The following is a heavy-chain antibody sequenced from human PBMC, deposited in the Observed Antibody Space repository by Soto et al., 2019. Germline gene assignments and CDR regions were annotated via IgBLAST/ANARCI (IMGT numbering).Heavy chain of an antibody. CDR3: AKDRPRRTSGYFFDY. Sequence: ASVKVSCKASGYTFANYAIHWVRQAPGQRLEWMGWIHPANGNTKYSQRFQGRVTITSDTSASTAYMEVNSLRAEDTALYYCAKDRPRRTSGYFFDYWGQGTPVTVSS. J-gene: IGHJ4*02. CDR1: GYTFANYA. CDR2: IHPANGNT. D-gene: IGHD1-1*01. V-gene: IGHV1-3*01.